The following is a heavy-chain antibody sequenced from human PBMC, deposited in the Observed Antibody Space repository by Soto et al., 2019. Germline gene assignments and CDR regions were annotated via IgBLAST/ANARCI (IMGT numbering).Heavy chain of an antibody. J-gene: IGHJ4*02. CDR2: ISGSGGST. CDR3: AKDAKLWFGGGYDY. Sequence: GGALRLSCEASGLTVSSYAMRWDHQDPGKGLEWVSAISGSGGSTYYADSVKGRFTISRDNSKNTLYLQMNSLRAEDTAVYYCAKDAKLWFGGGYDYWGQGTLVTVSS. V-gene: IGHV3-23*01. CDR1: GLTVSSYA. D-gene: IGHD3-10*01.